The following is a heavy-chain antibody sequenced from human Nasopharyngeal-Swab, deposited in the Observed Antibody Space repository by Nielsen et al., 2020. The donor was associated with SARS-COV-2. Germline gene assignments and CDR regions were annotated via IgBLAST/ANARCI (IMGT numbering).Heavy chain of an antibody. J-gene: IGHJ4*02. D-gene: IGHD1-26*01. V-gene: IGHV1-3*04. CDR2: INTDNGDT. CDR3: VRDDGGSYLLDY. CDR1: GYTFTNYA. Sequence: ASVKVSCKASGYTFTNYAIHWVRQAPGQRPEWMAWINTDNGDTRYSPKFQGRVIVTRDTSATTGYMGLSSLTSEDTAMYYCVRDDGGSYLLDYWGQGTLVTVFS.